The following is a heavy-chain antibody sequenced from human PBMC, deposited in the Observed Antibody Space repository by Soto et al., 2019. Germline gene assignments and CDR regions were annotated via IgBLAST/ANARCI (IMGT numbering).Heavy chain of an antibody. CDR1: GFTFSSYA. D-gene: IGHD2-21*02. J-gene: IGHJ2*01. V-gene: IGHV3-30-3*01. CDR3: ARDPYCGGDCYSSWYFDL. Sequence: QVQLVESGGGVVQSGRSLRLSCAASGFTFSSYAMHWVRQAPGKGLEWVAVISYDGSNKYYADSVKGRFTISRDNSKNTLYLQMNSLRAEDTAVYYCARDPYCGGDCYSSWYFDLWGRGTLVTVSS. CDR2: ISYDGSNK.